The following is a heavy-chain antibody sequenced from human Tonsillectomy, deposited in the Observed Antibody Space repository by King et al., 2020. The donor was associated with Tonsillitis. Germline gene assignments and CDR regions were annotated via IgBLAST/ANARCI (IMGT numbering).Heavy chain of an antibody. J-gene: IGHJ4*01. Sequence: VQLVESGGGLVQPGGSLRLSCAASGFTFSSYAMSWVRQAPGKGLEWVSAISGSGGSTYYADSVKGRFTISRDNSKNTLYLQMNSLRAEDTAVYYCAKDRHCSSTSCYMYYFDYWGHGTLVTVSS. CDR2: ISGSGGST. CDR1: GFTFSSYA. CDR3: AKDRHCSSTSCYMYYFDY. D-gene: IGHD2-2*02. V-gene: IGHV3-23*04.